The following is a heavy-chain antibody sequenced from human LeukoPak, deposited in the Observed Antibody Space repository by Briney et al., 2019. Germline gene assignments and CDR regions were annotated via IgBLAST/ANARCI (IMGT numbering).Heavy chain of an antibody. CDR2: IYTTGST. Sequence: PSETLSLTCTVSGGSISSYYWSWIRQPAGKGLEWIGRIYTTGSTNYNPSLKSRLTMSVDTSKNQFSLKLRSVTAADTAVYYCARIKCGGDCRGYYYYYHMDVWGKGTTVTISS. D-gene: IGHD2-21*02. CDR3: ARIKCGGDCRGYYYYYHMDV. J-gene: IGHJ6*03. CDR1: GGSISSYY. V-gene: IGHV4-4*07.